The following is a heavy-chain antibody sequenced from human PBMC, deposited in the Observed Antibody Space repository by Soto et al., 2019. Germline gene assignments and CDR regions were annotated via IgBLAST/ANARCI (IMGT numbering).Heavy chain of an antibody. CDR2: TYYRSKWYN. CDR1: GDSVSSNSAA. J-gene: IGHJ5*02. V-gene: IGHV6-1*01. Sequence: SQTLSLTCAISGDSVSSNSAAWNWIRQSPSRGLEWLGRTYYRSKWYNDYAVSVKSRLTINPDTSKNQFSLQLNSVTPEDTAVYYCARNIAAAGNNWFDPWGQGTLVTVSS. CDR3: ARNIAAAGNNWFDP. D-gene: IGHD6-13*01.